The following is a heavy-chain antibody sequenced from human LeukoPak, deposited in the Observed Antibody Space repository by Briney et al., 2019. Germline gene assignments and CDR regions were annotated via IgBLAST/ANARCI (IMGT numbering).Heavy chain of an antibody. Sequence: SETLSLTCAVYGGSFSGYYWSWIRQPPGKGLEWIGEINHSGSTQHNSSLKGRVTFSLDTSKNQFSLILRSVTAADTAIYFCARESSTTQTNLFDYWGQGTLVTVSS. J-gene: IGHJ4*02. CDR1: GGSFSGYY. V-gene: IGHV4-34*01. CDR3: ARESSTTQTNLFDY. CDR2: INHSGST. D-gene: IGHD6-6*01.